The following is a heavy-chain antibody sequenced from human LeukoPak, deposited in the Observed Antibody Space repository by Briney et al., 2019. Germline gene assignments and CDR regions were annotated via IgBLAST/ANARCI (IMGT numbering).Heavy chain of an antibody. D-gene: IGHD1-1*01. J-gene: IGHJ5*02. CDR3: ARVNWNDHLRHNWFDP. CDR2: INHSGGT. Sequence: SETLSLTCAVYVGSFSGYYWSWIRQPPGEGLEWIAEINHSGGTNYNPSLKSRVTIDTSKNQFSLKLRSVTAADTAVYYCARVNWNDHLRHNWFDPWGQGTLVTVSS. V-gene: IGHV4-34*01. CDR1: VGSFSGYY.